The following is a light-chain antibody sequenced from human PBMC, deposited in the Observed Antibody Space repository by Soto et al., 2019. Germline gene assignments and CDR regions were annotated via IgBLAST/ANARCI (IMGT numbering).Light chain of an antibody. CDR2: AAS. Sequence: AIQMTQSPSSLSASLGDRVTITCRASQAIGTDLGWYHQKPGKAPNLLIYAASSLQTGVPSRFRGSGSGTDFTITISSLQPEDVATYYCLQEYNYTRTFGQGTKVDIK. CDR1: QAIGTD. V-gene: IGKV1-6*01. CDR3: LQEYNYTRT. J-gene: IGKJ1*01.